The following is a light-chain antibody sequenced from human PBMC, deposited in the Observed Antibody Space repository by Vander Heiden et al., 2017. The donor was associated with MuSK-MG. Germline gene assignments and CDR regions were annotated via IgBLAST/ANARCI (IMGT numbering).Light chain of an antibody. CDR2: QDS. J-gene: IGLJ3*02. CDR1: KLGDKY. V-gene: IGLV3-1*01. Sequence: PSVSVSPGQTASITCSGDKLGDKYACWYQQKPGQSPVLVIYQDSKRPSGIPERFSGSNSGNTATLTISGTQAMEDADYYCQAWDSSSWVFGGGTKLTVL. CDR3: QAWDSSSWV.